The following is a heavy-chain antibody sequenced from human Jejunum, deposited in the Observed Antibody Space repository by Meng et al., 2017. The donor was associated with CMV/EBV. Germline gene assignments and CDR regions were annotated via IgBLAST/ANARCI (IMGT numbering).Heavy chain of an antibody. CDR1: GYTFTAYY. CDR2: INPNSGDT. D-gene: IGHD1-7*01. V-gene: IGHV1-2*02. J-gene: IGHJ4*02. CDR3: ARGANYASYRVDY. Sequence: QVQLLQSGAEVKTPGASVKVSCKASGYTFTAYYIHWVRQAPGQGLEWMGWINPNSGDTNYAQKFQGGVTMTRDTSISTAYMEVTSADTAVYYCARGANYASYRVDYWGQGTLVTVSS.